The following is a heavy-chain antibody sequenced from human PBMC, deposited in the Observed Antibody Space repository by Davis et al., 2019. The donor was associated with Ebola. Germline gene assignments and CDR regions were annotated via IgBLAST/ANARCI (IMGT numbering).Heavy chain of an antibody. J-gene: IGHJ6*04. CDR3: ARVFYGDGTGYYYYGMDV. CDR2: IYYSGST. CDR1: SGSISGYY. V-gene: IGHV4-59*01. D-gene: IGHD1-1*01. Sequence: MPSETLSLTCTVSSGSISGYYWSWIRQPPGKGLEWIGCIYYSGSTNYNPSLKSRVTISVDTSKNQFSLKLSSVTAADTAVYYCARVFYGDGTGYYYYGMDVWGKGTTVTVSS.